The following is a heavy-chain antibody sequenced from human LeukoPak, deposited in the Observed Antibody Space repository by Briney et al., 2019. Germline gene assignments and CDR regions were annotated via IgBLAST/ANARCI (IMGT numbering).Heavy chain of an antibody. J-gene: IGHJ4*02. CDR2: IYYSGST. D-gene: IGHD3-22*01. Sequence: SETLSLTCTVSGGSITSYYWSWIRQPPGNRLEWIGYIYYSGSTNYNPSLKSRVTISVDTSKNQFSLKLSSVTAADTAMYYYARSPYDSSASTFDYWGQGTLVTVSS. CDR3: ARSPYDSSASTFDY. V-gene: IGHV4-59*01. CDR1: GGSITSYY.